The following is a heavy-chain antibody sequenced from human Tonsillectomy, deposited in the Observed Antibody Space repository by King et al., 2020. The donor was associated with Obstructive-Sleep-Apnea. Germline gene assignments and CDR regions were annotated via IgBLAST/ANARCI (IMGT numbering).Heavy chain of an antibody. Sequence: QVQLQQSGPGLVKPSQTLSLTCAISGDSVSSNSAAWNWIRQSPSRGLEWLGRTYYRSKWYNDYAVSVKSRITINPDTSKNQFYLQLNSVTPEDTAVYYCAREVVTMVRGVIITEYYYYGMDVWGQGTTVTVSS. CDR2: TYYRSKWYN. CDR3: AREVVTMVRGVIITEYYYYGMDV. CDR1: GDSVSSNSAA. J-gene: IGHJ6*02. V-gene: IGHV6-1*01. D-gene: IGHD3-10*01.